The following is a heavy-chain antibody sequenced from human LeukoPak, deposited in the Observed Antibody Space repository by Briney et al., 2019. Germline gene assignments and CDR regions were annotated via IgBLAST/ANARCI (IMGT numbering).Heavy chain of an antibody. J-gene: IGHJ4*02. D-gene: IGHD3-3*01. V-gene: IGHV5-10-1*01. Sequence: KGGESLKISCKGSGYSFTSYWISWVRQMPGKGLEWMGRIDPSDSYTNYSPSFQGHVTISADKSISTAYLQWSSLKASDTAMYYCERHVAPQGYDFWSGPGGYFDYWGQGTLVTVSS. CDR2: IDPSDSYT. CDR3: ERHVAPQGYDFWSGPGGYFDY. CDR1: GYSFTSYW.